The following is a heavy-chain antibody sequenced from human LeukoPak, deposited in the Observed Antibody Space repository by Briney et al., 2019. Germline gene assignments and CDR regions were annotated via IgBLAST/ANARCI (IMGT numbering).Heavy chain of an antibody. CDR1: GYTFTSYD. V-gene: IGHV1-8*01. D-gene: IGHD3-10*01. J-gene: IGHJ4*02. CDR3: ARDPPYGSGRLRVFGPIDY. CDR2: MNPNSGNT. Sequence: ASVKVSCKASGYTFTSYDINWVRQATGQGLEWMGWMNPNSGNTGYAQKFQGRVTMTRNTSISTAYMELSSLRSEDTAVYYCARDPPYGSGRLRVFGPIDYWGQGTLVTVSS.